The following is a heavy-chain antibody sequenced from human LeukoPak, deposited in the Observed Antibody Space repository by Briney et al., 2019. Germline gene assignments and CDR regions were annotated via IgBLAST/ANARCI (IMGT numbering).Heavy chain of an antibody. CDR3: AKDPVVYHGGSGWHYFDY. J-gene: IGHJ4*02. CDR2: ISGSGGST. CDR1: GFTFSSYA. D-gene: IGHD6-19*01. V-gene: IGHV3-23*01. Sequence: GGSLRLSCAASGFTFSSYAMSWVRQAPGKGLEWVSAISGSGGSTYYADSVKGRFTISRDNSMDTLFLQMNSLKGEDTAVYYCAKDPVVYHGGSGWHYFDYWGQGTLVTVSS.